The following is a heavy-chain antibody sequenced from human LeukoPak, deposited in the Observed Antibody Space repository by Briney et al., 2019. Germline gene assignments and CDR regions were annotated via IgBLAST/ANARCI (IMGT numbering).Heavy chain of an antibody. CDR2: ISSNGGST. CDR1: GFTFSSYA. CDR3: ARSGSRPY. J-gene: IGHJ4*02. Sequence: PGGSLRLSCAASGFTFSSYAMHWVRQAPGKGLEHVSAISSNGGSTYYANSVKGRFTISRDNSKNTLYLQMGSLRAEDMAVYYCARSGSRPYWGQGTLVTVSS. V-gene: IGHV3-64*01.